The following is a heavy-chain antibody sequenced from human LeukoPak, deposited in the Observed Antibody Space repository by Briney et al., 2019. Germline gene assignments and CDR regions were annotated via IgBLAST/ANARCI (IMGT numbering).Heavy chain of an antibody. Sequence: ASVKVSYKASGYTFTSYYMHWVRQAPGQGLEWMGIINPSGGSTSYAQKFQGRVTMTRDTSTSTVYMELSSLRSEDTAVYYCAGSGYYYGGLTDWGQGTLVTVSS. V-gene: IGHV1-46*01. D-gene: IGHD3-22*01. CDR3: AGSGYYYGGLTD. CDR1: GYTFTSYY. J-gene: IGHJ4*02. CDR2: INPSGGST.